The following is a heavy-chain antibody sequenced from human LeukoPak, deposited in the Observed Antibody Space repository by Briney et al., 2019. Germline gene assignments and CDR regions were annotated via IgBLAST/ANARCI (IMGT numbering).Heavy chain of an antibody. CDR2: IRGGGGST. D-gene: IGHD6-13*01. CDR3: AKGAGYYYYHRMDV. Sequence: GGSLRLSCAASGFTFSSYAMSWVRQAPGKGLEWVSAIRGGGGSTFYADSVKGRFTISRDNSKNTLYLQMNSLTADDKAVYYCAKGAGYYYYHRMDVWGQGTTVTVSS. J-gene: IGHJ6*02. CDR1: GFTFSSYA. V-gene: IGHV3-23*01.